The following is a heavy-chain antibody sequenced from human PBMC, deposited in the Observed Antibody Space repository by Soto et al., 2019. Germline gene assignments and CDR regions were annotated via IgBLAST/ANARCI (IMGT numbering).Heavy chain of an antibody. D-gene: IGHD6-19*01. CDR2: ISGTGGST. V-gene: IGHV3-23*01. CDR1: GFTFSSYA. CDR3: AKDRKSGSGWYRDY. J-gene: IGHJ4*02. Sequence: GGSLRLSCAASGFTFSSYAMSWVRQAPGKGLEWVSGISGTGGSTYYADSVKGRFTISRDNSKNTLYLQMNSLRAEDTALYYCAKDRKSGSGWYRDYWGQGILVTVST.